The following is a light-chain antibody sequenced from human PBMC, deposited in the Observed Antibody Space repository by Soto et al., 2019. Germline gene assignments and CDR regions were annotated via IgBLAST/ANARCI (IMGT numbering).Light chain of an antibody. CDR2: EVS. Sequence: QSALTQPASVSGSPGQSITISCTGTSSDVGGYNFVSWYQQHPGKAPKLMIYEVSNRPSGVSNHFSGSKSDNTASLTISGLQAEDEADYYCSSYTRSSTVIFGGGTQLTVL. J-gene: IGLJ2*01. V-gene: IGLV2-14*01. CDR3: SSYTRSSTVI. CDR1: SSDVGGYNF.